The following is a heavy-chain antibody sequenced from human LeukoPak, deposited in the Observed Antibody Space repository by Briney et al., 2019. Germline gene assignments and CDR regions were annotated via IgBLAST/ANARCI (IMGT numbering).Heavy chain of an antibody. D-gene: IGHD3-16*01. CDR2: VYYSGST. V-gene: IGHV4-59*01. CDR1: GGSISRYS. Sequence: SETLSLTCTVSGGSISRYSWSWIRQPPGKGLEWIGYVYYSGSTNYNPSLKSRVTISVDTSKNQFSLKLSSVTAADTAVYYCARVITVRGVIFDYWGQGTLVTVSS. J-gene: IGHJ4*02. CDR3: ARVITVRGVIFDY.